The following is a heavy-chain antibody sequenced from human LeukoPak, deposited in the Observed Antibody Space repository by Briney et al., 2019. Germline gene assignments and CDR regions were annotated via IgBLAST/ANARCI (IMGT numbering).Heavy chain of an antibody. Sequence: PSETLSLTCTVSGGSISSYYWSWIRQPPGKGLEWVGYIYYSGSTNYNPSLKSRVTISVDTSKNQFSLKQSSVTAADRGVYYCARVAGIQLWLDYWGQGTLVTVSS. CDR2: IYYSGST. V-gene: IGHV4-59*01. CDR1: GGSISSYY. D-gene: IGHD5-18*01. J-gene: IGHJ4*02. CDR3: ARVAGIQLWLDY.